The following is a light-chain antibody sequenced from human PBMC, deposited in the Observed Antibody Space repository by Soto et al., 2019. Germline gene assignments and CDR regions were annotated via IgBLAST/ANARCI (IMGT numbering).Light chain of an antibody. CDR1: TSDVGGYNY. CDR3: CSYTNSDTLV. Sequence: QSVLTQPASVSGSPAQSITISCTGSTSDVGGYNYVSWYQQEPDKAPKLMIYQVSNRPSGISNRFSGSKSGNTAALTISGLQAEDEADYYCCSYTNSDTLVFGTGTKV. V-gene: IGLV2-14*01. CDR2: QVS. J-gene: IGLJ1*01.